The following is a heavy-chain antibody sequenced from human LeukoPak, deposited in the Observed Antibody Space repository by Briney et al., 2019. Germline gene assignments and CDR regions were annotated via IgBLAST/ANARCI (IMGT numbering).Heavy chain of an antibody. V-gene: IGHV3-30*18. CDR1: GFTFSSYA. D-gene: IGHD1-26*01. J-gene: IGHJ4*02. Sequence: GGSLRLSCAASGFTFSSYAMHWVRQAPGKGLEWVAVISYDGSNKYYADSVKGRFTISRDNSKNTLYLQMNSLRAEDTAVYYCAKLEASSSLLGPRDYWGQGTLVTVSS. CDR2: ISYDGSNK. CDR3: AKLEASSSLLGPRDY.